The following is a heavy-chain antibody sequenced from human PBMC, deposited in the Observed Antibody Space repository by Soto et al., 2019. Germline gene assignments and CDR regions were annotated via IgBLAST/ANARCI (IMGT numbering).Heavy chain of an antibody. J-gene: IGHJ4*02. D-gene: IGHD3-3*01. CDR1: GDSVSSVYH. CDR2: IFHTGTT. Sequence: PSETLSLTCTVSGDSVSSVYHWAWIRQPPGMRLEWVASIFHTGTTYYNPSLTSRVTISVDTSKNQFSLKLTSVTAADSAVYYCARTYVVGYYQYLGQGTLVTVSS. CDR3: ARTYVVGYYQY. V-gene: IGHV4-38-2*02.